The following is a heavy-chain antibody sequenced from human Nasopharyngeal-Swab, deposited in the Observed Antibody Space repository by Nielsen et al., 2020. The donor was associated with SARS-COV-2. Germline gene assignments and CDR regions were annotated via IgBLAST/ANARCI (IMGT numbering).Heavy chain of an antibody. J-gene: IGHJ3*02. CDR2: IYYSGST. CDR1: GGSISSSSYY. CDR3: ARDSPWFGTADQNAFDI. Sequence: SETLSLTCTVSGGSISSSSYYWGWIRQPPGKGLEWIGSIYYSGSTNYNPSLKSRVTISVDTSKNQFSLKLSSVTAADTAVYYCARDSPWFGTADQNAFDIWGQGTMVTVSS. D-gene: IGHD1-1*01. V-gene: IGHV4-39*07.